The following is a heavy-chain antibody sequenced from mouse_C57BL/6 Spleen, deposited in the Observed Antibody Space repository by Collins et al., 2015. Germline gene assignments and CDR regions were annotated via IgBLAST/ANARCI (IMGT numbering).Heavy chain of an antibody. J-gene: IGHJ4*01. V-gene: IGHV1-52*01. CDR3: ARWAGDHGSAMDY. D-gene: IGHD1-1*01. CDR2: IDPSDSET. CDR1: GYTFTSYW. Sequence: QVQLQQPGAELVRPGSSVKLSCKASGYTFTSYWMHWVKQRPIQGLEWIGNIDPSDSETHYNQKFKDKATLTVDKSSSTAYMQLSSLTSEDSAVYYCARWAGDHGSAMDYWGQGTSVTVSS.